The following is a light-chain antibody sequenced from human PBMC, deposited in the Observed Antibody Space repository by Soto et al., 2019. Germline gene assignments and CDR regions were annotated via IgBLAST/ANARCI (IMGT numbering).Light chain of an antibody. V-gene: IGLV2-14*01. Sequence: QSALTQPASVSGSPGQSITISCTGTSSDVGGYNYVSWYQQHPGKAPKLMIYDVSNRPSGVSNRFSGSKSGNTASLTISGLQAEDEADYYCCSYAGRSTPYVFGTGTKLTVL. CDR3: CSYAGRSTPYV. CDR1: SSDVGGYNY. CDR2: DVS. J-gene: IGLJ1*01.